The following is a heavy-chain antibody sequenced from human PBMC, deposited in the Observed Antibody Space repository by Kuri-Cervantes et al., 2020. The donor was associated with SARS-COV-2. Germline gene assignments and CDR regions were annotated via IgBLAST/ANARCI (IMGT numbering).Heavy chain of an antibody. V-gene: IGHV3-23*01. D-gene: IGHD4-23*01. J-gene: IGHJ5*02. CDR3: AKGFLATPPTKYYDP. CDR1: EFTFNNYA. Sequence: GGSLRLPCAAAEFTFNNYAIAWVRQAPGKGLEWVSVISYHGRDTYYADSVKGRFTISRDSSKDTLYLQMNSLRAEDTSIYYCAKGFLATPPTKYYDPWGQGTLVTVSS. CDR2: ISYHGRDT.